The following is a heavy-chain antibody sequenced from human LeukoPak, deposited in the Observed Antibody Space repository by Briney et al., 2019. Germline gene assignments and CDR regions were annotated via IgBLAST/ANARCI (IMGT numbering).Heavy chain of an antibody. V-gene: IGHV3-7*01. Sequence: GGSLRLSCAASGFTFSSYWMSWVRQAPGKGLEWVANIKQVGSEKYYVDSVKGRFTISRDNAKNSLYLQMNSLRAEDTAVYYCARVITKTYDAFDIWGQGTMVTVSS. CDR1: GFTFSSYW. CDR2: IKQVGSEK. J-gene: IGHJ3*02. D-gene: IGHD3-22*01. CDR3: ARVITKTYDAFDI.